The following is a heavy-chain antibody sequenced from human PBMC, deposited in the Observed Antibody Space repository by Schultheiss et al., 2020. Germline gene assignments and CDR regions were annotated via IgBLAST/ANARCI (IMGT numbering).Heavy chain of an antibody. D-gene: IGHD2-21*02. CDR2: IHYSGST. CDR1: GGSVSSGSYY. Sequence: SATLSLTCTVSGGSVSSGSYYWSWIRQPPGKGLEWIGYIHYSGSTNYNPSLKSRVTISVDTSKNQFSLKLSSVTAADTAVYYCAREDRAYCGGDCYSNRPYYYYYMDVWGKGTTVNVYS. J-gene: IGHJ6*03. V-gene: IGHV4-61*01. CDR3: AREDRAYCGGDCYSNRPYYYYYMDV.